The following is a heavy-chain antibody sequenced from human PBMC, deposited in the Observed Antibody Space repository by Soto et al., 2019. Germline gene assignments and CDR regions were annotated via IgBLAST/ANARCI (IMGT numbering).Heavy chain of an antibody. D-gene: IGHD2-15*01. Sequence: XGSLRLSVAAFGFTFSSYSMNWVRQAPGKGLEWVSSISSSSSYIYYADSVKGRFTISRDNAKNSLYLQMKSLRAEDTAVYYCARGGRSGGSCYSCMDVWGQGTTVTVSS. J-gene: IGHJ6*02. CDR2: ISSSSSYI. V-gene: IGHV3-21*01. CDR1: GFTFSSYS. CDR3: ARGGRSGGSCYSCMDV.